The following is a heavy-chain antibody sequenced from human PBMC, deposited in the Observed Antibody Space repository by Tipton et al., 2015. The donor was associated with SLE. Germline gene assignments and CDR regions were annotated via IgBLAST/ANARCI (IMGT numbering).Heavy chain of an antibody. V-gene: IGHV3-33*01. CDR1: GFIFGSYG. CDR3: ARDTYYDFWSGYRSYYYYMDV. J-gene: IGHJ6*03. Sequence: SLRLSCAASGFIFGSYGMHWVRQAPGKGLELVAVIWFDGSSIVYADSVKGRFTISRDNSKNTLYLQMNSLRAEDTAVYYCARDTYYDFWSGYRSYYYYMDVWGKGTTVTVPS. CDR2: IWFDGSSI. D-gene: IGHD3-3*01.